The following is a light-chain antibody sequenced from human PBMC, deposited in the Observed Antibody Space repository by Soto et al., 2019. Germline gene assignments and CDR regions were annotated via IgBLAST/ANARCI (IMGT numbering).Light chain of an antibody. CDR3: QQSYMTPRT. CDR1: QSISTY. CDR2: AAS. J-gene: IGKJ1*01. Sequence: DIPMTQSPSSLSASVGDSVTITCRASQSISTYLNWYQQKPGKAPKLLIYAASSLQSGVPSRFGGSGSGTDFTLTISSLQPEDFAAYYCQQSYMTPRTFGQGTKVEI. V-gene: IGKV1-39*01.